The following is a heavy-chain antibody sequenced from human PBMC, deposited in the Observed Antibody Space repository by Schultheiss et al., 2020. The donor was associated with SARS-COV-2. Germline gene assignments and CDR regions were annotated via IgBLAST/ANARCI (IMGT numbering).Heavy chain of an antibody. CDR3: AKAQTVAGPDYYYYYGMDV. J-gene: IGHJ6*02. CDR2: ISSSSSYT. CDR1: GFTFSDYY. V-gene: IGHV3-11*05. D-gene: IGHD6-19*01. Sequence: GGSLRLSCAASGFTFSDYYMSWIRQAPGKGLEWVSYISSSSSYTNYADSVKGRFTISRDNAKNSLYLQMNSLRAEDTAVYYCAKAQTVAGPDYYYYYGMDVWGQGTTVTVSS.